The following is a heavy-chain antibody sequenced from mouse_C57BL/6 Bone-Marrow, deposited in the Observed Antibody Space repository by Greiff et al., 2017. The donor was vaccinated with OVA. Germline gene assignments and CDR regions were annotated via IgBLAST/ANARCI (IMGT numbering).Heavy chain of an antibody. CDR1: GFTFSSYA. V-gene: IGHV5-4*01. CDR3: ARDYPTMGDY. J-gene: IGHJ4*01. CDR2: ISDGGNYT. D-gene: IGHD2-3*01. Sequence: EVKLVESGGGLLKPGGSLKLSCAASGFTFSSYAMSLVRQTPEKRLDWVAIISDGGNYTYSSDPVKVRFTISSANAKNNLSLQMSQLKSEDTAMYYGARDYPTMGDYWGQGTSVTVSS.